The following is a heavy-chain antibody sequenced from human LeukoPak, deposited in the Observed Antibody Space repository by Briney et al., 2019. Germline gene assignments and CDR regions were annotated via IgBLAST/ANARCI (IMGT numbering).Heavy chain of an antibody. CDR1: GGSFSGYY. V-gene: IGHV4-34*01. Sequence: SETLSLTCAVYGGSFSGYYWSWIRQPPGKGLEWIGEINHSGSTNYNPSLKSRVTISVDTSKNQFSLKLSSVTAADTAVYYCARLIGYCSSTSCYYYYYGMDVWGQGTTATVSS. J-gene: IGHJ6*02. CDR2: INHSGST. D-gene: IGHD2-2*01. CDR3: ARLIGYCSSTSCYYYYYGMDV.